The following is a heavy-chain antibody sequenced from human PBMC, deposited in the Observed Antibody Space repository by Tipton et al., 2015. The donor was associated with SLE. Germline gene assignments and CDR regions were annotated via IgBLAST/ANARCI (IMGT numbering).Heavy chain of an antibody. J-gene: IGHJ4*02. CDR3: AREEGYGQGY. CDR2: IYYSGST. V-gene: IGHV4-59*11. Sequence: TLSLTCTVSGGSISSHYWSWIRQPPGKGLEWIGYIYYSGSTYYNPSLKSRVTISVDTSKNQFSLKLSSVTAADTAVYYCAREEGYGQGYWGQGTLVTVSS. D-gene: IGHD5-18*01. CDR1: GGSISSHY.